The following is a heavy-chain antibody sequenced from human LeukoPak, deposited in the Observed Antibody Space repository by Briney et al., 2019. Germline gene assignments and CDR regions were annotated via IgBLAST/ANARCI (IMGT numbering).Heavy chain of an antibody. V-gene: IGHV3-30*18. J-gene: IGHJ6*02. CDR3: AKEEPVLLRFGESNYYGMDV. CDR1: GFTFSSYG. Sequence: GGSLRLSCAASGFTFSSYGMHWVRQAPGKGLEWVAVISYDGSNKYYADSVKGRFTISRDNSKNTLYLQMNSLRAEDTAVYYCAKEEPVLLRFGESNYYGMDVWGQGTTVTVSS. CDR2: ISYDGSNK. D-gene: IGHD3-10*01.